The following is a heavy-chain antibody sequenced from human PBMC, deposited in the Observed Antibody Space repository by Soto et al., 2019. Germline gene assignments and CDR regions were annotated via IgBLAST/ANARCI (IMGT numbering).Heavy chain of an antibody. CDR1: GYTFTSYG. CDR3: ARELVDMVATLWGKPSYYFDY. Sequence: QVQLVQSGAEVKKPGASVKVSCKASGYTFTSYGISWVRQAPGQGLEWMGWISAYNGNTNYAQKLQGRVTMTTDTSTRTAYMELRSPRSDDTAVYSCARELVDMVATLWGKPSYYFDYWGQGSLVTVSS. V-gene: IGHV1-18*01. CDR2: ISAYNGNT. J-gene: IGHJ4*02. D-gene: IGHD5-12*01.